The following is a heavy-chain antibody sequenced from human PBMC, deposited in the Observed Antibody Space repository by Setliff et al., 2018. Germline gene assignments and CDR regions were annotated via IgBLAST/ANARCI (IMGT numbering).Heavy chain of an antibody. J-gene: IGHJ6*03. D-gene: IGHD3-10*01. CDR3: ARASRFGTVKWRGDYYMDV. CDR1: GYTFTTYA. Sequence: ASVKVSCKASGYTFTTYAMGWMRQAPGQRLEWMGRINTNTGNPSYAQGFTGRFVFSLDTSVSTAYLQISSLKPEDTAVYYCARASRFGTVKWRGDYYMDVWGKGTTVTVSS. CDR2: INTNTGNP. V-gene: IGHV7-4-1*02.